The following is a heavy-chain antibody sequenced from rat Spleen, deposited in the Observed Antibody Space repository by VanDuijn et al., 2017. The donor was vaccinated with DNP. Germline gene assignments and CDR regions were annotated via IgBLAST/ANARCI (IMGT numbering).Heavy chain of an antibody. CDR2: ISYSGNT. Sequence: VQLQESGPGLVKPSQSLSLTCSVTDYSITSNDWGRFRKFPGHKMEWIGHISYSGNTNYHPSIKRRIYITRDTSKNQFFLQFSSVTTEDTATYYCARWNIGTSTLDYWGQGVMVTVSS. CDR3: ARWNIGTSTLDY. J-gene: IGHJ2*01. D-gene: IGHD1-5*01. CDR1: DYSITSND. V-gene: IGHV3-1*01.